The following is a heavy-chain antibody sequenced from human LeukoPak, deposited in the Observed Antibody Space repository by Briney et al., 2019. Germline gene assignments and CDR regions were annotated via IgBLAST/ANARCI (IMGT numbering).Heavy chain of an antibody. CDR1: GYTFTSYG. J-gene: IGHJ6*02. CDR3: ASVPCSGGSCYSETYYYYGMDV. Sequence: ASVKVSCKASGYTFTSYGISWVRQAPGQGLEWMGWISAYNGNTNYAQKLQGRVTMTTDTSTSTAYMELSSLRSEDTAVYYCASVPCSGGSCYSETYYYYGMDVWGQGTTVTVSS. CDR2: ISAYNGNT. D-gene: IGHD2-15*01. V-gene: IGHV1-18*01.